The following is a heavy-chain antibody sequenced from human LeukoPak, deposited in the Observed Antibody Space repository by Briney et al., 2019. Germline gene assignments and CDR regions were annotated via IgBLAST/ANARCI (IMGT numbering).Heavy chain of an antibody. CDR3: ARGNVDTAMAKSMGACDI. D-gene: IGHD5-18*01. CDR2: IIPIFGTA. V-gene: IGHV1-69*13. J-gene: IGHJ3*02. Sequence: ASVKVSCKASGGTFSSYAISWVRQAPGQGLEWMGGIIPIFGTANYAQKFQGRVTITADESTSTAYMELSSLRSEDTAVYYCARGNVDTAMAKSMGACDIWGQGTMVTVSS. CDR1: GGTFSSYA.